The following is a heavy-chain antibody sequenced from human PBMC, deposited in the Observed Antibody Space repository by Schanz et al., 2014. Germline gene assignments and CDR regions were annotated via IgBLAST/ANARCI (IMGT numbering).Heavy chain of an antibody. CDR1: GYPFSNYG. Sequence: QVQLVQSGAEVKKPGASVKVSCKASGYPFSNYGISWLRQAPGQGFEWMAWMSYNGNTKYAQSLQGRVTVTRDTSTSTSYMELRSLTSDDTAVYYCARVHIATYHYSSPGAFDIWGQGTRVTVSS. D-gene: IGHD6-19*01. CDR3: ARVHIATYHYSSPGAFDI. J-gene: IGHJ3*02. V-gene: IGHV1-18*01. CDR2: MSYNGNT.